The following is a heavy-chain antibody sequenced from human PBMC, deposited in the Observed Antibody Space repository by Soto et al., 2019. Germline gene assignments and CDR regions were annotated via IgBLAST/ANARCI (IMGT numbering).Heavy chain of an antibody. CDR1: GFTFSSYS. D-gene: IGHD6-19*01. CDR3: ARGLRGYSSGWY. Sequence: EVQLVESGGGLVQPGGSLRLSCAASGFTFSSYSMNWVRQAPGKGLEWVSYISSSSSTIYYADSVKGRFTISRDNAKNSLDLQMNSLRDEDTAVYYCARGLRGYSSGWYGGQGTLVTVSS. J-gene: IGHJ4*02. CDR2: ISSSSSTI. V-gene: IGHV3-48*02.